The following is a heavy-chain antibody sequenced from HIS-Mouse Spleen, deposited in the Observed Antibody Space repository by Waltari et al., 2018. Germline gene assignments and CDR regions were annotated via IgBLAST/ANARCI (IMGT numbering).Heavy chain of an antibody. D-gene: IGHD2-2*01. J-gene: IGHJ4*02. CDR3: ARCSPVVPAASSLDY. Sequence: QVQLVQSGAEVKKPGSSVKVSCKASGGTFSSYAISWVRQAPGQGLEGMGRIIPILGIANYARKVQGRVTSTADKSTSTAYMELSSLRSEDTAVYYCARCSPVVPAASSLDYWGQGTLVTVSS. CDR2: IIPILGIA. CDR1: GGTFSSYA. V-gene: IGHV1-69*04.